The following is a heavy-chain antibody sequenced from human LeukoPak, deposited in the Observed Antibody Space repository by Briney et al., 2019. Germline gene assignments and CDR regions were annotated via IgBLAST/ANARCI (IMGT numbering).Heavy chain of an antibody. D-gene: IGHD3-3*01. Sequence: GGSLRLSCAASGFTFITYWMHCVRQAPGQGLVWVSRINSDGSSTSYADSVKGRFTISRDNAKNTLYLQMNNLRAEDTAVYYCARGRYYFEYWGQGTLVTVSS. J-gene: IGHJ4*02. V-gene: IGHV3-74*01. CDR2: INSDGSST. CDR1: GFTFITYW. CDR3: ARGRYYFEY.